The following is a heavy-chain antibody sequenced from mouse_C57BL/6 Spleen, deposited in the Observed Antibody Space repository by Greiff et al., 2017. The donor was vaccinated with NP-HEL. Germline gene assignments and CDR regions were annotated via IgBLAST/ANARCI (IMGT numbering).Heavy chain of an antibody. CDR1: GYTFTSYW. CDR3: ARDGYSNSYYFDY. CDR2: INPSNGGT. V-gene: IGHV1-53*01. J-gene: IGHJ2*01. D-gene: IGHD2-5*01. Sequence: VQLQQPGTELVKPGASVKLSCKASGYTFTSYWMHWVKPRPGQGLEWIGNINPSNGGTNYNEKFKSKATLTVDKSSSTAYMQLSSLTSEDSAVYYCARDGYSNSYYFDYWGQGTTLTVSS.